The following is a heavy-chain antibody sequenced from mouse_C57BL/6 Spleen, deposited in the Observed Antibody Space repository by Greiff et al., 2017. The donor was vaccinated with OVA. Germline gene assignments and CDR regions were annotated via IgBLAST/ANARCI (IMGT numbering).Heavy chain of an antibody. D-gene: IGHD1-1*01. CDR2: IDPSDSYT. J-gene: IGHJ2*01. V-gene: IGHV1-69*01. CDR1: GYTFTSYW. Sequence: VQLQQPGAELVMPGASVKLSCKASGYTFTSYWMHWVKQRPGQGLEWIGEIDPSDSYTNYNQKFKGKSTLTVDKSSSTAYMQLSSLTSEDSAVYDCARKEHTYYDEDYWGQGTTLTVSS. CDR3: ARKEHTYYDEDY.